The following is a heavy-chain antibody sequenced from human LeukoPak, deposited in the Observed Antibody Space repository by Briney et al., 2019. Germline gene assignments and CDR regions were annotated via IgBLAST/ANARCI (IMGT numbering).Heavy chain of an antibody. Sequence: GGSLRLSCAASGFTVDSNYLSWVRQAPGKGLEWVANIKQDGSEKYYVDSVKGRFTISRDNAKSSLYLQMNSLRAEDTAVYYCATYRFLGSWGQGALVTVSS. CDR3: ATYRFLGS. CDR2: IKQDGSEK. V-gene: IGHV3-7*01. J-gene: IGHJ5*02. CDR1: GFTVDSNY. D-gene: IGHD2-2*02.